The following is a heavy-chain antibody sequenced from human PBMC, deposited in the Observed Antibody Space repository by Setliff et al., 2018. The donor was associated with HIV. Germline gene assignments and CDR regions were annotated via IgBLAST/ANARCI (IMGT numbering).Heavy chain of an antibody. CDR3: ASPSSGYFDY. V-gene: IGHV4-38-2*02. Sequence: SETLSLTCTVSGYSVSSGYYWGWIRQPPGKGLEWIGSIYHSGSTYYNPSLKSRVTISVDTSKNQFSLKLSSVTAADTAVYYCASPSSGYFDYWGQGTLVTVSS. CDR2: IYHSGST. J-gene: IGHJ4*02. CDR1: GYSVSSGYY.